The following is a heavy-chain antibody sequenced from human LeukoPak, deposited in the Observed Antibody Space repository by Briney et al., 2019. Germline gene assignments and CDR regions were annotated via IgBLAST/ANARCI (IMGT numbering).Heavy chain of an antibody. CDR2: IKQDGSKK. CDR1: GFPFSSYW. V-gene: IGHV3-7*03. D-gene: IGHD3-22*01. J-gene: IGHJ4*02. CDR3: ARGSSGYYYG. Sequence: GSLRLSCVASGFPFSSYWMTWVRQAPGKGLEWVANIKQDGSKKSYVDSVKGRFTISRDNAKNSLYLQMNSLRAEDTAVYYCARGSSGYYYGWGQGTLVTVSS.